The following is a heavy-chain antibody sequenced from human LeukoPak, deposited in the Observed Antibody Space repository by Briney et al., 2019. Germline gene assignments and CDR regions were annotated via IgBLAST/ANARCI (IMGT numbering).Heavy chain of an antibody. CDR1: GYTFTSYY. V-gene: IGHV1-46*01. CDR2: INPSGGST. CDR3: ARGPKLGPAYFDY. Sequence: ASVKVSCKASGYTFTSYYMHWVGQAPGQGLEWMGIINPSGGSTIYVQKFQGRVTMTRDPSTSTVYMELSSLRSEDTAVYYCARGPKLGPAYFDYWGQGTLVTVSS. D-gene: IGHD7-27*01. J-gene: IGHJ4*02.